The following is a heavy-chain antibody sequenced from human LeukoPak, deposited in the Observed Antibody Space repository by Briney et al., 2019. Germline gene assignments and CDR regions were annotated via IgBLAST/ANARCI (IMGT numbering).Heavy chain of an antibody. CDR1: GYTFTGYY. CDR2: INPNSGGT. D-gene: IGHD6-6*01. V-gene: IGHV1-2*02. J-gene: IGHJ4*02. CDR3: AIGSSSIDYFDY. Sequence: ASVQVSCKASGYTFTGYYMHWVRQAPGQGLEWMGWINPNSGGTNYAQKFQGRVTMTRDTSISTAYMELSRLRSDGTAVYYCAIGSSSIDYFDYWGQGTLVTVSS.